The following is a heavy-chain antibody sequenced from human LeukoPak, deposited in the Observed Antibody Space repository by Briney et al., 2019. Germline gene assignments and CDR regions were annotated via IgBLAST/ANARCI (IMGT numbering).Heavy chain of an antibody. J-gene: IGHJ4*02. CDR2: INHSGNT. CDR1: GGSFSGYY. V-gene: IGHV4-34*01. D-gene: IGHD3-10*01. CDR3: ARVGTPLNYYGTGSYPRGFDY. Sequence: SETLSLTCAVYGGSFSGYYWSWIRQPPGKGLEWIGEINHSGNTNYNPSLKSRVTISADTSKNQFSLKLSSVTAADTAVYYCARVGTPLNYYGTGSYPRGFDYWGQGTLVTVSS.